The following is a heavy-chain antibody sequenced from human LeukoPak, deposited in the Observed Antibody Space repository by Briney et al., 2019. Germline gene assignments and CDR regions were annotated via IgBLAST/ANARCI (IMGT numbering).Heavy chain of an antibody. D-gene: IGHD1-7*01. J-gene: IGHJ3*01. CDR2: INHRSGAT. CDR3: ARAIGGTLGGAFDL. Sequence: ASVKVSCKASGYTFIDYFLHWVRQAPVQRLEWMGWINHRSGATRYAEKMQGRVTMTRDTAISTAYMDLSRMGSDDTAIYYCARAIGGTLGGAFDLWGQGTMVIVSS. V-gene: IGHV1-2*02. CDR1: GYTFIDYF.